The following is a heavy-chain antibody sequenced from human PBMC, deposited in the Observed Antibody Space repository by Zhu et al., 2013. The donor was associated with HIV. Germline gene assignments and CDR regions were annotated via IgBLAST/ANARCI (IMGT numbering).Heavy chain of an antibody. Sequence: QVQLVQSGAEVKKPGSSVKVSCKASGGTFSSYAISWVRQAPGQGLEWMGGIIPIFGTANYAQKFQGRVTITADESTSTAYMELSSLRSEDTAVYYCARQEDIVVVPAAYYYYGMDVWGQGTTVTVSS. CDR2: IIPIFGTA. V-gene: IGHV1-69*01. D-gene: IGHD2-2*01. CDR3: ARQEDIVVVPAAYYYYGMDV. J-gene: IGHJ6*02. CDR1: GGTFSSYA.